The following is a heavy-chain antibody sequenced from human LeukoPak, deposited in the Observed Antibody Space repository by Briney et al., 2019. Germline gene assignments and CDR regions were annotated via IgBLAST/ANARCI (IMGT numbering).Heavy chain of an antibody. CDR1: GFTFDDYA. V-gene: IGHV3-9*01. CDR2: ISWNSGSI. J-gene: IGHJ3*02. D-gene: IGHD2-15*01. CDR3: ARLSWDDAFDI. Sequence: GGSLRLSCAASGFTFDDYAMHWVRQAPGKGLEWVSGISWNSGSIGYADSVKGRFTISRDNAKNSLYLQMNSLRAEDTAVYYCARLSWDDAFDIWGQGTMVTVSS.